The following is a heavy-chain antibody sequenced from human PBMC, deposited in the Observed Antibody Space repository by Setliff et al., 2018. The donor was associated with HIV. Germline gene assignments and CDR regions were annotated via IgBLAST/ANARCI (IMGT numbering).Heavy chain of an antibody. J-gene: IGHJ5*02. CDR2: LNDSGST. D-gene: IGHD6-13*01. CDR1: GGSFSDYY. V-gene: IGHV4-34*01. Sequence: SETLSLTCAVYGGSFSDYYWTWIRQTPRKRLEWIGELNDSGSTNYNPSLRSRVTMSGDKSKNQFSLNLRSVTAADTAVYYCAREAQYSSSWSGRRVTWFDAWGQGTPVTVSS. CDR3: AREAQYSSSWSGRRVTWFDA.